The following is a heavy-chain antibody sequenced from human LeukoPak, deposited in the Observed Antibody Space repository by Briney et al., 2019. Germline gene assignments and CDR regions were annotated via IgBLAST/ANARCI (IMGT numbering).Heavy chain of an antibody. J-gene: IGHJ4*02. Sequence: GGSLRLSCAASGFTFSSYWMNWVRQAPGKGLEWVANIKQDGSEKNYVDSVKGRFTISRDNAKNSLYLQMNSLRADDTAVYYCAKLGATAALFDYWGRGALVTVSS. CDR3: AKLGATAALFDY. CDR2: IKQDGSEK. D-gene: IGHD5-12*01. V-gene: IGHV3-7*01. CDR1: GFTFSSYW.